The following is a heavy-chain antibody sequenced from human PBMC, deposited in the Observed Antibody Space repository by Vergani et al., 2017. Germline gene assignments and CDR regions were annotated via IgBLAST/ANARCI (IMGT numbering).Heavy chain of an antibody. Sequence: QLQLQESGPGLVKPSETLSLTCTVSGGSISSSSYYWGWIRQPPGKGLEWIGSIYYSGSTYYNPSLKSLVTISVDTSKNQFSLKLSSVTAADTAVDYCAGKTSAYDILTGYYHTHPFDYWGQGTLVTVSS. CDR3: AGKTSAYDILTGYYHTHPFDY. J-gene: IGHJ4*02. V-gene: IGHV4-39*07. D-gene: IGHD3-9*01. CDR2: IYYSGST. CDR1: GGSISSSSYY.